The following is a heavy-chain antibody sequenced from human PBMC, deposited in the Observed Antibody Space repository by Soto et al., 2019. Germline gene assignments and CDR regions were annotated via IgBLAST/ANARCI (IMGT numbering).Heavy chain of an antibody. Sequence: SVKVSCKASGGTFSSYAISWVRQAPGQGLEWMGGIIPIFGTANYAQKFQGRVTITADESTSTAYMELSSLRSEDTAVYYCAEGRRAAAGTGGYYYYYYGMDVWGQGTTVTVSS. CDR1: GGTFSSYA. D-gene: IGHD6-13*01. CDR3: AEGRRAAAGTGGYYYYYYGMDV. V-gene: IGHV1-69*13. J-gene: IGHJ6*02. CDR2: IIPIFGTA.